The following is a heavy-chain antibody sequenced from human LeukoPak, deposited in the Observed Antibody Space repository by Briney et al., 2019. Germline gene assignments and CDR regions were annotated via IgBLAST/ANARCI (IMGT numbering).Heavy chain of an antibody. CDR3: ARSNAIAAAAPGWFDP. D-gene: IGHD6-13*01. CDR2: IYSGGST. V-gene: IGHV3-53*01. J-gene: IGHJ5*02. Sequence: GGSLRLSCAASGFTFSSYGMTWVHQAPGKGLEWVSIIYSGGSTFYADSVRGRFTISRDNSKNTLYLQLNSLRAEDTAVYYCARSNAIAAAAPGWFDPWGQGTLVTVSS. CDR1: GFTFSSYG.